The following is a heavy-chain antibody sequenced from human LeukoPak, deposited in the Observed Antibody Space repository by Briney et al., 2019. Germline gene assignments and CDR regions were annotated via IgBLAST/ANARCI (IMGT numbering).Heavy chain of an antibody. CDR1: GSSITSVSHY. V-gene: IGHV4-39*07. Sequence: SETLSLTCTISGSSITSVSHYWGWIRQPPGKGLEWIGDIYYTGSTNYNPSLKSRVTISVDTSKNQFSLKLSSVTAADTAVYYCARVDLYCSGGSCSANYDYWGQGTLVTVSS. CDR3: ARVDLYCSGGSCSANYDY. D-gene: IGHD2-15*01. J-gene: IGHJ4*02. CDR2: IYYTGST.